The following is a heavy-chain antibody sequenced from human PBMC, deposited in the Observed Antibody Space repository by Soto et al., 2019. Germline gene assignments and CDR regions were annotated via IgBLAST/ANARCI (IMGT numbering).Heavy chain of an antibody. CDR3: AHALFYADYDSYFDL. CDR2: IYWNDNE. CDR1: GFSLTTTAVG. Sequence: QITLKESGPTLVMPTQTLTLTCSFSGFSLTTTAVGVGWIRQPPGKALEWLALIYWNDNEHYSPSLRSRLSITKDTSNNQVVLRMTDMDPVDTATYYCAHALFYADYDSYFDLWGRGTLVTVSS. J-gene: IGHJ2*01. V-gene: IGHV2-5*01. D-gene: IGHD4-17*01.